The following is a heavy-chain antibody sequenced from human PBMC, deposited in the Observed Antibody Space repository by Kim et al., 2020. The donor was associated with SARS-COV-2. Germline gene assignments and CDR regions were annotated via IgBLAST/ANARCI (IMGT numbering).Heavy chain of an antibody. CDR2: GT. V-gene: IGHV1-2*02. CDR3: ARATVGVIGY. Sequence: GTNYAQKFQGRVTMTRDTSISTAYMELSRLRSDDTAVYYCARATVGVIGYWGQGTLVTVSS. J-gene: IGHJ4*02. D-gene: IGHD3-16*01.